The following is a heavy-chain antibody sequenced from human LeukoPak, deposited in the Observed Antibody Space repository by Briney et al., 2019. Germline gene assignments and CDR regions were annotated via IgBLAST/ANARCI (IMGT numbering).Heavy chain of an antibody. D-gene: IGHD6-19*01. J-gene: IGHJ4*02. CDR2: ISGRSTSM. Sequence: GGSLRLSCAASGFTFSSYSLNWVRQAPGKGLEWVSYISGRSTSMYYADSVKGRFTISRDNSKNTLYLQMNSLRAEDTAVYYCAREQYSSGWYDYWGQGTLVTVSS. CDR3: AREQYSSGWYDY. V-gene: IGHV3-48*01. CDR1: GFTFSSYS.